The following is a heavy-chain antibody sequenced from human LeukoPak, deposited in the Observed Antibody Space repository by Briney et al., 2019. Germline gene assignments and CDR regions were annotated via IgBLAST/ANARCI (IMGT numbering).Heavy chain of an antibody. D-gene: IGHD3-10*01. Sequence: KSSETLSLTCAVSGDSISSGSYSWSWIRQPPGKGLEWIGHIYYSGSTYYNPSLKSRLNTSVDRSKNQLSLKLNSVTAADTAIYYCAREVPGSPNNWLDPWGQGTLVTVSS. V-gene: IGHV4-30-4*07. CDR1: GDSISSGSYS. CDR3: AREVPGSPNNWLDP. J-gene: IGHJ5*02. CDR2: IYYSGST.